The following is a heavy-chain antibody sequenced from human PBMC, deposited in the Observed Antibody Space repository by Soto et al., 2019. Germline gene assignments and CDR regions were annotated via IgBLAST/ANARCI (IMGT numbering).Heavy chain of an antibody. Sequence: QVQLQQSGPRLVKPSETLTLTCTVSSGPDRSHNWGWIRQPPGRGLEWIGYVYYPGDTAYNPSLRGRVTISADTSTNYISLTLNSVTAADTAVYYCVRQGIDYLHGLVDVWGQGTTVSVSS. CDR3: VRQGIDYLHGLVDV. CDR1: SGPDRSHN. CDR2: VYYPGDT. D-gene: IGHD4-17*01. J-gene: IGHJ6*02. V-gene: IGHV4-59*08.